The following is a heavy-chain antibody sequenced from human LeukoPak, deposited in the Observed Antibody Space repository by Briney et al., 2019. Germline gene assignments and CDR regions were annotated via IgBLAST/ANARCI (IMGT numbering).Heavy chain of an antibody. CDR2: IYSGGST. Sequence: GGSLRLSCAASGFTVSSNYMSWVRQAPGKGLEWVSVIYSGGSTYYADSVKGRFTISRDNSKSTLYLQMNSLRAEDTAVYYCARAYSSSFNFDYWGQGTLVTVSS. CDR1: GFTVSSNY. D-gene: IGHD6-6*01. CDR3: ARAYSSSFNFDY. J-gene: IGHJ4*02. V-gene: IGHV3-66*01.